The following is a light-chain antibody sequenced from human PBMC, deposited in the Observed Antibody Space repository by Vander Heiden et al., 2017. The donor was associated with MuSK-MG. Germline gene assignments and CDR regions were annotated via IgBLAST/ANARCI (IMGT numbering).Light chain of an antibody. CDR3: QQTYRTPPIT. CDR1: QSISGY. V-gene: IGKV1-39*01. CDR2: GAS. Sequence: DIQMTQSPSSLSASVGDRVTITCRASQSISGYLNWYQQKPGKAPKLLIYGASSLESGVPSRFSGSGSGTDFILSISSLQPEDFATYFCQQTYRTPPITFGQGTRLDIK. J-gene: IGKJ5*01.